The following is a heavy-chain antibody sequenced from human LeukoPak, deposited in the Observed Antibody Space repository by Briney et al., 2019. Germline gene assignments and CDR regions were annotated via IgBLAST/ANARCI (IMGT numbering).Heavy chain of an antibody. V-gene: IGHV3-11*06. J-gene: IGHJ6*02. CDR3: ARDTLDGAAVAAGNYYGMDV. Sequence: GGSLRLSCAASGFTFSDYYMTWIRQAPGKGLEWASCISDSSGYTNYADSVKGRFTISRDNAKNSLYLQMNSLRAEDTAVYYCARDTLDGAAVAAGNYYGMDVWGQGTTVTVSS. D-gene: IGHD6-19*01. CDR2: ISDSSGYT. CDR1: GFTFSDYY.